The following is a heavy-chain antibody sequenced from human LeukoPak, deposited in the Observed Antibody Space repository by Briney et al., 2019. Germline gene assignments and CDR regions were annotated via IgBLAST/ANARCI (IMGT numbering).Heavy chain of an antibody. D-gene: IGHD1-7*01. CDR3: AKDSEELSYYYYYGMDV. V-gene: IGHV3-23*01. Sequence: GGSLRLSCAASGFTFSSYAMSWVRQAPGKGLEWVSGISGSGGRTYYADSVKGRFTISRDNSKNTLYLQMNSLRAEDTAVYYCAKDSEELSYYYYYGMDVWGQGTTVTVSS. CDR2: ISGSGGRT. J-gene: IGHJ6*02. CDR1: GFTFSSYA.